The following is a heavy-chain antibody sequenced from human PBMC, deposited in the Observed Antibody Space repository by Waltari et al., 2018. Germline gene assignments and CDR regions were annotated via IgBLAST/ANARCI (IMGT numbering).Heavy chain of an antibody. CDR3: AKRAYSSSWFWFDP. CDR2: ISDNSRST. V-gene: IGHV3-23*01. J-gene: IGHJ5*02. CDR1: GFTFGTYA. Sequence: EVQLLESGGGLVQPGGSLRLSCAASGFTFGTYAMSWVRQGPGEGLEWVSAISDNSRSTYYADSVKGRFTISRDNSKNALYLQMNSLRAEDTAIYYCAKRAYSSSWFWFDPWGQGTLVTVSS. D-gene: IGHD6-13*01.